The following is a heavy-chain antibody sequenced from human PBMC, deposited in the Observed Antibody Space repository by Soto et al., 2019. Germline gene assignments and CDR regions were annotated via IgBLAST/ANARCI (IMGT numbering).Heavy chain of an antibody. J-gene: IGHJ5*02. CDR2: INAGRGNT. CDR3: AKAVGLGAGLS. D-gene: IGHD6-13*01. V-gene: IGHV1-3*01. CDR1: GYTLTTFA. Sequence: ASVKVSCKASGYTLTTFAMHWVRQAPGQRPEWMGWINAGRGNTKYSQKFQGRVTITRDTSANTAYMEVSSLRSEDTAIYYCAKAVGLGAGLSWCQGTQVTVSS.